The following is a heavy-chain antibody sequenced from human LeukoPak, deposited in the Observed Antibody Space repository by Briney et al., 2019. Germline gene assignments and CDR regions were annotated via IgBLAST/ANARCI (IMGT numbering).Heavy chain of an antibody. J-gene: IGHJ4*02. CDR3: ARVGDGGVFAY. Sequence: GGSLRLSCAASGFTFSSYWMSWVRQAPGKGLEWVANIKPDGSEKYHVDPVKGRFTISRDNAKNSLYLQMNSLRAEDTAVYYCARVGDGGVFAYWGQGTLVTVSS. CDR2: IKPDGSEK. CDR1: GFTFSSYW. V-gene: IGHV3-7*01. D-gene: IGHD5-24*01.